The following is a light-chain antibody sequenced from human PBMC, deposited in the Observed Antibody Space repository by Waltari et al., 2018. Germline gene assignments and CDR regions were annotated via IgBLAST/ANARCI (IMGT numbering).Light chain of an antibody. CDR1: QRVGRS. J-gene: IGKJ1*01. V-gene: IGKV3-20*01. Sequence: EIVLTQSPGTLSLSPGARATLSCRASQRVGRSLAWYQQKPGQAPRLLIYGASNRAPGIPDRFSGSGSGTDFSLTISRLEPEDFGLYSCQHYVRLPATFGQGTKVEIK. CDR3: QHYVRLPAT. CDR2: GAS.